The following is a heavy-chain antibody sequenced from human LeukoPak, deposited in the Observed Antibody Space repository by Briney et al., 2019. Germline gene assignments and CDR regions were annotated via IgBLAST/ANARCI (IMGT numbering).Heavy chain of an antibody. CDR3: ARGVLGPYYFDL. D-gene: IGHD7-27*01. Sequence: SETLSLTCAVYGWTFRGYYWSWIRQPPGKGLEWIGEIHYTGATNYKPSLKSRVTISGDPSKNQVSLRVSSVTAADTAVYYCARGVLGPYYFDLWGRGTLVTVSS. CDR1: GWTFRGYY. CDR2: IHYTGAT. V-gene: IGHV4-34*01. J-gene: IGHJ2*01.